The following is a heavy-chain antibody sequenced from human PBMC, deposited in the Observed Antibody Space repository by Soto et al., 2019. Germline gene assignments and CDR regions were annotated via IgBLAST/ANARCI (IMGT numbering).Heavy chain of an antibody. CDR1: GFTFDDYA. D-gene: IGHD6-13*01. J-gene: IGHJ6*02. Sequence: GGSLRLSCAASGFTFDDYAMHWVRQAPGKGLEWVSLISGDGGSTYYVDSVKGRFTISRDNSKNSLYLQMNSLRTEDTALYYCAKDIGYSSSWYGMDVWGQGTTVTVSS. CDR2: ISGDGGST. CDR3: AKDIGYSSSWYGMDV. V-gene: IGHV3-43*02.